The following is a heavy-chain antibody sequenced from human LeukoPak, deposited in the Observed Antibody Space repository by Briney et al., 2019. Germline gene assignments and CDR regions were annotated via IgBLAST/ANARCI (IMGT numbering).Heavy chain of an antibody. CDR1: GFTFSTFE. V-gene: IGHV3-48*03. D-gene: IGHD5-18*01. CDR3: ARGSRGSSYGLAFDI. Sequence: PGGSLRLSCAASGFTFSTFEMIWVRQAPTKGLEWVSYINSGGGPIYYTDSMKGRLTLSRDNAKNSLYLQMNSIRPFNIVLYYFARGSRGSSYGLAFDIWGQGTVVTVSS. J-gene: IGHJ3*02. CDR2: INSGGGPI.